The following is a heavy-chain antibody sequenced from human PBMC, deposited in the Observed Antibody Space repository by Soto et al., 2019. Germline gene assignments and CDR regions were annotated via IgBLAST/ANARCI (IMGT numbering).Heavy chain of an antibody. V-gene: IGHV3-30-3*01. CDR3: ARIGIAVAGTGVGDYYYYGMDV. CDR2: ISYDGSNK. J-gene: IGHJ6*02. Sequence: PGGSLRLSCAASGFTFSNYAMHWVRQAPGKGLERVAVISYDGSNKYYADSVKGRFTISRDNSKNTVYLQMNSLRAEDTAMYYCARIGIAVAGTGVGDYYYYGMDVWGQGTTVTVSS. CDR1: GFTFSNYA. D-gene: IGHD6-19*01.